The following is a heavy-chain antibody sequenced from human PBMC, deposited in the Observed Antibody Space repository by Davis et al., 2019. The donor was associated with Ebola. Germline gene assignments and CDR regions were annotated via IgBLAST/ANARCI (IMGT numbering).Heavy chain of an antibody. CDR3: ARRGYCSGGSCGYYYYGMDV. D-gene: IGHD2-15*01. Sequence: PGGSLRLSCAASGFTFSSYAMSWVRQAPGKGLEWVSAISGSGGSTYYADSVKGRFTISRDNSKNTLYLQMNSLRAEDTAVYYCARRGYCSGGSCGYYYYGMDVWGQGTTVTVSS. J-gene: IGHJ6*02. V-gene: IGHV3-23*01. CDR1: GFTFSSYA. CDR2: ISGSGGST.